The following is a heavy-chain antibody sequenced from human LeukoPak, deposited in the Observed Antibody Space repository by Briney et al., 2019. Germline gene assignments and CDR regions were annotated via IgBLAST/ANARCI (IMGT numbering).Heavy chain of an antibody. J-gene: IGHJ4*02. CDR1: GFPFGSYV. V-gene: IGHV3-48*02. D-gene: IGHD3-9*01. Sequence: GGSLRLSCEGSGFPFGSYVMSWVRQAPGKGLEWIAYINHNAEMIFYPDFVKGRFTISRDNPKKSLYLQMNALRYEDTAIYYCARDHDWAFDLWGQGTQVTVSS. CDR2: INHNAEMI. CDR3: ARDHDWAFDL.